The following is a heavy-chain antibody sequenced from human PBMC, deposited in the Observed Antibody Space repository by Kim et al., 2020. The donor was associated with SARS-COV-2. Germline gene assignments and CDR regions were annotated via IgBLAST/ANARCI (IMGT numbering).Heavy chain of an antibody. CDR2: ISSNGGST. CDR3: VKDANDYDRLTGYSDNW. J-gene: IGHJ5*01. CDR1: GFTCSSYA. V-gene: IGHV3-64D*09. Sequence: GGSRRLSWSASGFTCSSYARHWVRQAPGKGLEYVAAISSNGGSTYYADSEKGRCTISRDNSKNTLYLQMSSRRAEDTAVYYCVKDANDYDRLTGYSDNW. D-gene: IGHD3-9*01.